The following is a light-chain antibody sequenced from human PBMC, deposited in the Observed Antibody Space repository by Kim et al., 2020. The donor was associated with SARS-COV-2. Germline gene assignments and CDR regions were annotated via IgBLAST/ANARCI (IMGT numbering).Light chain of an antibody. V-gene: IGKV1-16*01. Sequence: VGDRGTITCRGSQGIGKALAWFQQKPGKAPKSLIYDVSNLESGVPSRFSGSGSGTDFTLTISSLQPEDFASYYCQQYKTYPLTFGGGTKVDIK. J-gene: IGKJ4*01. CDR2: DVS. CDR3: QQYKTYPLT. CDR1: QGIGKA.